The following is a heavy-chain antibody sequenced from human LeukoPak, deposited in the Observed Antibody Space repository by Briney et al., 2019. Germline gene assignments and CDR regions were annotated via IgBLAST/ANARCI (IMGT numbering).Heavy chain of an antibody. CDR2: IYSGGST. CDR3: ARGPPNWGPDF. D-gene: IGHD7-27*01. CDR1: GFTVSSNY. J-gene: IGHJ4*02. V-gene: IGHV3-53*01. Sequence: PGGSLRLSCAASGFTVSSNYMSWVRQAPGKGLEWVSVIYSGGSTYYADSVKGRFTISRDNSKNTLYLQMNSLRAEDTAVYYCARGPPNWGPDFWGRGTLITVSS.